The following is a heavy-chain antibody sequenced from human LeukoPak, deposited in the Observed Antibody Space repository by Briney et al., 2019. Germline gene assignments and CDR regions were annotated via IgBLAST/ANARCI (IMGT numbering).Heavy chain of an antibody. D-gene: IGHD5-18*01. CDR1: GYTFSNYD. CDR3: ARDRIQLPFDY. Sequence: ASVKVSCKSSGYTFSNYDVTWVRQAPGQRLEWMGWINAGNGNTKYSQKFQGRVTITRDTSASTAYMELSSLRSEDTAVYYCARDRIQLPFDYWGQGTLVTVSS. J-gene: IGHJ4*02. V-gene: IGHV1-3*01. CDR2: INAGNGNT.